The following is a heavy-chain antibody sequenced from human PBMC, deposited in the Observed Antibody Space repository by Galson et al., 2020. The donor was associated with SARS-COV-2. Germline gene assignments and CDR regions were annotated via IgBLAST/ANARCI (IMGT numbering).Heavy chain of an antibody. CDR2: FYHSGNT. Sequence: SETLSLTCAVSSGSISSDNYSWSWIRQPPGKGLEWIGYFYHSGNTYYNPSLKSRVTISVDRSKNRVSLKLSSVTAVDTAVYYCASYRDTDYFDYWGQGTLVTVSS. D-gene: IGHD4-4*01. V-gene: IGHV4-30-2*01. J-gene: IGHJ4*02. CDR3: ASYRDTDYFDY. CDR1: SGSISSDNYS.